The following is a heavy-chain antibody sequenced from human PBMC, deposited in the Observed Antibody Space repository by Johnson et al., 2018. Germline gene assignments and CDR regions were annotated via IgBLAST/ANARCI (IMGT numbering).Heavy chain of an antibody. CDR3: TRRGYGGGGSCYSDHCYYMDV. D-gene: IGHD2-15*01. J-gene: IGHJ6*03. Sequence: VQLVESGGGLVQPGGSLKLSFAASWFTFSGSAMHWVRQASGKGLEWVGRIRSKAHSSAPAYAASVTGRFTISSDDSKNTASLQMNSLKTEDTAGDYCTRRGYGGGGSCYSDHCYYMDVGGKGTTVTVSS. CDR1: WFTFSGSA. V-gene: IGHV3-73*01. CDR2: IRSKAHSSAP.